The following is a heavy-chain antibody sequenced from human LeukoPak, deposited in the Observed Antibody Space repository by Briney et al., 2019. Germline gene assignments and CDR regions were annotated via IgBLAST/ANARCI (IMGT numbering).Heavy chain of an antibody. D-gene: IGHD3-22*01. CDR3: ARDSGYDSYYFDY. V-gene: IGHV3-33*01. CDR1: GFTFSSYG. Sequence: GGSLRLSCAASGFTFSSYGMHWVRQAPGKGLEWVAVIWYDGSNKYYVDSVKGRFTISRDNSKNTLYLQMNSLGAEDTAVYYCARDSGYDSYYFDYWGQGTLVTVSS. CDR2: IWYDGSNK. J-gene: IGHJ4*02.